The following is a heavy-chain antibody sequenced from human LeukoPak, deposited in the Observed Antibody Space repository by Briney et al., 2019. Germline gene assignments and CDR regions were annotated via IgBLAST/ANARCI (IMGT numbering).Heavy chain of an antibody. J-gene: IGHJ4*02. Sequence: SQTLSLTCTVSGGSISSGDYYWSWIRQHPGKGLEWIGNIYYSGSTYYNPSLKSRVTISVDTPKSQFSLKLSSVTAAGTAVYYCAREGYDSSYYYYLDYWGQGTLVTVSS. V-gene: IGHV4-31*03. CDR3: AREGYDSSYYYYLDY. CDR1: GGSISSGDYY. CDR2: IYYSGST. D-gene: IGHD3-22*01.